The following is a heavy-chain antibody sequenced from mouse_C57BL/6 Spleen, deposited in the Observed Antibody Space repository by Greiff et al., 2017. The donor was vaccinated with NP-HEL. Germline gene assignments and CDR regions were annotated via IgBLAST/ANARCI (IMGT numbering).Heavy chain of an antibody. V-gene: IGHV3-6*01. CDR1: GYSITSGYY. J-gene: IGHJ4*01. Sequence: VQLKESGPGLVKPSQSLSLTCSVTGYSITSGYYWNWIRQFPGNKLEWMGYISYDGSNNYNPSLKNRISITRDTSKNQFFLKLNSVTTEDTATYYCARAGSSPYYAMDYWGQGTSVTVSS. CDR3: ARAGSSPYYAMDY. CDR2: ISYDGSN. D-gene: IGHD1-1*01.